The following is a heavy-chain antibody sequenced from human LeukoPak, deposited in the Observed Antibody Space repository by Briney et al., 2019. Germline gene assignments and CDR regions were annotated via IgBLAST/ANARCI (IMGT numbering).Heavy chain of an antibody. D-gene: IGHD6-13*01. CDR1: GYTFTGYY. V-gene: IGHV1-2*02. J-gene: IGHJ4*02. Sequence: ASVKVSCKASGYTFTGYYMHWVRQAPGQGLEWMGWINPNSGGTNYAQKFQGRVTMTRDASISTAYMELSRLRSDDTAVYYCARSRYSSSWYSFDYWGQGTLVTVSS. CDR3: ARSRYSSSWYSFDY. CDR2: INPNSGGT.